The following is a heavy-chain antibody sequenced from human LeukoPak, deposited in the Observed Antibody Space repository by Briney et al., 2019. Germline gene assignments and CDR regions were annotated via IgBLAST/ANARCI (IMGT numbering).Heavy chain of an antibody. CDR3: ASLGFPVQLERRVDYFDY. CDR2: IIPIFGTA. J-gene: IGHJ4*02. D-gene: IGHD1-1*01. Sequence: ASVKVSCKASGGTFSSYAISWVRQAPGPGLEWMGGIIPIFGTANYAQKFQGRVTITADESTSTAYMELSSLRSEDTAVYYCASLGFPVQLERRVDYFDYWGQGTLVTVSS. V-gene: IGHV1-69*13. CDR1: GGTFSSYA.